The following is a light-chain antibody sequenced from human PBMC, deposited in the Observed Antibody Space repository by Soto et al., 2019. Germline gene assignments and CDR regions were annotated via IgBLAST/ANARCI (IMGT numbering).Light chain of an antibody. Sequence: EIALTQSPGTLSLSPGERATLSSRASQSVSSSYLAWYQQKPGEAPRLLIYGASSRATGIPDRLSDSGSGKEFAVIISRLERVDVGVYYWQRYGSSPPYTVGEGTKLVIK. CDR3: QRYGSSPPYT. J-gene: IGKJ2*01. CDR1: QSVSSSY. V-gene: IGKV3-20*01. CDR2: GAS.